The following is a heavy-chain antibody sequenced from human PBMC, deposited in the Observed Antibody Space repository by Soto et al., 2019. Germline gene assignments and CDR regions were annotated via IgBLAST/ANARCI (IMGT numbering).Heavy chain of an antibody. CDR2: ISSNGGST. D-gene: IGHD6-19*01. CDR1: GFTSSSYA. J-gene: IGHJ4*02. V-gene: IGHV3-64D*06. CDR3: VKDRYSSGWYYFDY. Sequence: GGSLRLSCSASGFTSSSYAMHWVRQAPGKGLEYVSAISSNGGSTYYADSVKGRFTISRDNSKNTLYLQMSSLRAEDTAVYYCVKDRYSSGWYYFDYWGQGTLVTVSS.